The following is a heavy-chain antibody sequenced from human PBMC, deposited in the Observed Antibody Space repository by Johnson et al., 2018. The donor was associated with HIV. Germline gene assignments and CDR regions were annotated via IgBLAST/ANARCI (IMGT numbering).Heavy chain of an antibody. D-gene: IGHD6-6*01. V-gene: IGHV3-30*04. J-gene: IGHJ3*02. CDR2: ISYDGSNK. CDR3: ARDVIKVIAARDDAFDI. CDR1: GFTFSDYA. Sequence: QMLLVESGGGVVQPGRSLRLSCAASGFTFSDYAMHWVRQAPGKGLEWVASISYDGSNKYYADSVKGRFTISRDNSKNTLYLQMNSLRAEDTAVYYCARDVIKVIAARDDAFDIWGQGTMVTVSS.